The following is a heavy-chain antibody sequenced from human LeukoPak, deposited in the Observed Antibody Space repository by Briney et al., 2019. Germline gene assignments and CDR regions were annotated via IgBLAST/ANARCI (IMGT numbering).Heavy chain of an antibody. CDR3: ARPAITVTSNYFDP. Sequence: GGSLRLSCAASAFTFSSYWMHWVRQAPGKGLVWISCINSDGISTNYADSVKGRFTISRDNAKNTLYLQMNSLRVEDTAVYYCARPAITVTSNYFDPWGQGTLVTVSS. J-gene: IGHJ5*02. CDR2: INSDGIST. D-gene: IGHD4-17*01. CDR1: AFTFSSYW. V-gene: IGHV3-74*01.